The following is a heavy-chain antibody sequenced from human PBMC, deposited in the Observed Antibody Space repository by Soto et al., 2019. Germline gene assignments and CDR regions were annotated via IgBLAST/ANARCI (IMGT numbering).Heavy chain of an antibody. D-gene: IGHD2-2*01. V-gene: IGHV3-23*01. Sequence: EVQLLESGGGLVQPGGSLRLSCVASGFTLNKYAMSWVRQAPGKGLEGVSAVSASGGSPYYADSVKGRFTISRDNSRNTLYLQMNSLRAEDTAVYYCAKDRSSTSCYAFDYWGQGTLVIVSS. CDR3: AKDRSSTSCYAFDY. CDR1: GFTLNKYA. J-gene: IGHJ4*02. CDR2: VSASGGSP.